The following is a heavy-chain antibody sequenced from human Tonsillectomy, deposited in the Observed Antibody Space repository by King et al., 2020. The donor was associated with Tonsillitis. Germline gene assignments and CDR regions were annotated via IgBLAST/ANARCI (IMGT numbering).Heavy chain of an antibody. Sequence: QLQGSGPGLVKPSETLSLTCTVSGCSISSYYWSWIPQPPGKGMEWIGYIYYSWCTNYTPPLQSRFTISVDTSKNQFTLKLSSVTAADTAVYYCARDQNYYDSSGYYRGGFDYWGQGTLVTVSS. J-gene: IGHJ4*02. CDR1: GCSISSYY. D-gene: IGHD3-22*01. CDR2: IYYSWCT. V-gene: IGHV4-59*01. CDR3: ARDQNYYDSSGYYRGGFDY.